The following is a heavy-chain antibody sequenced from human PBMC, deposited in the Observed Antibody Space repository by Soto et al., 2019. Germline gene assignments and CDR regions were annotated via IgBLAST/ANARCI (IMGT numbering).Heavy chain of an antibody. J-gene: IGHJ4*02. V-gene: IGHV1-69*01. CDR2: IIPIFGTA. CDR1: GGTFSSYA. Sequence: QVQLVQSGAEVKKPGSLVKVSCKASGGTFSSYAISWVRQVPGQGLEWMGGIIPIFGTANYAQKFQGRVTIAADESTSTVYMELSSLRSEDTAVYYCAREIQPYYYDSSGYYRPWYSDYWGQRTLVTVSS. D-gene: IGHD3-22*01. CDR3: AREIQPYYYDSSGYYRPWYSDY.